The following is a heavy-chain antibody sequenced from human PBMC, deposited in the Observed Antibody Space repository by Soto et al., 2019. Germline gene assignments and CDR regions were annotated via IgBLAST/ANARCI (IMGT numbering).Heavy chain of an antibody. J-gene: IGHJ6*02. CDR2: MSSYNGGT. V-gene: IGHV1-18*01. Sequence: GASVKVSCKASGYTFINYGINWVRQAPGQGLEWMGWMSSYNGGTKYAQNFQGRVTMTTDTSTGTAYMELRSLRSDDTAVYYCARDRLGNVYYYGMDVWGQGTTVTVSS. CDR1: GYTFINYG. CDR3: ARDRLGNVYYYGMDV. D-gene: IGHD1-1*01.